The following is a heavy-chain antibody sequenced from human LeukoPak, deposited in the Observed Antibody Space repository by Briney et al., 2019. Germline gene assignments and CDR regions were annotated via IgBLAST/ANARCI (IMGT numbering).Heavy chain of an antibody. D-gene: IGHD6-13*01. CDR2: IYYSGST. CDR1: GGSISSYY. Sequence: SETLSLTCTVSGGSISSYYWSWIRQPPGKGLEWIGYIYYSGSTNYNPSLKSRVTISVDTSKNQFSLKLSSVTAADTAVYYCARGNSSSWPLDYWGQGALVTVSS. CDR3: ARGNSSSWPLDY. J-gene: IGHJ4*02. V-gene: IGHV4-59*08.